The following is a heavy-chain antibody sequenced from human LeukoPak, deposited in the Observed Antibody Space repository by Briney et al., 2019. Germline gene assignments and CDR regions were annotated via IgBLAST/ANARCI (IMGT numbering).Heavy chain of an antibody. D-gene: IGHD3-22*01. J-gene: IGHJ4*02. CDR2: INHSGST. CDR3: ARGSRSQYYYDSSGYYWAY. V-gene: IGHV4-34*01. CDR1: GGSFSGYY. Sequence: SETLSLTCAVYGGSFSGYYWSWIRQPPGKGLEWIGEINHSGSTNYNPSLKSRVTISVDTSKNQFSLKLSSVTAADTAVYYCARGSRSQYYYDSSGYYWAYWGQGTLVTVSP.